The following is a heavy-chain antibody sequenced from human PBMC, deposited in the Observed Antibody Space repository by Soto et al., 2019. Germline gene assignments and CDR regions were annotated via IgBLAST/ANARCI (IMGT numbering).Heavy chain of an antibody. V-gene: IGHV1-3*01. Sequence: XSVKVSCKASGYTFTSYAMHWVRQAPGQSLEWMGWINAGNGNTKYSQKFQGRVTITRDTSASTAYMELSSLRSEDTAVYYCARGDIVVVVAALAYGMDVWGQGTTVTVSS. D-gene: IGHD2-15*01. CDR2: INAGNGNT. CDR1: GYTFTSYA. J-gene: IGHJ6*02. CDR3: ARGDIVVVVAALAYGMDV.